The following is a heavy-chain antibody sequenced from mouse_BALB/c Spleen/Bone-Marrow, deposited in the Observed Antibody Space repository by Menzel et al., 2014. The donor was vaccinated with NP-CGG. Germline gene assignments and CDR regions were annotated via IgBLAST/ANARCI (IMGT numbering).Heavy chain of an antibody. J-gene: IGHJ4*01. CDR3: ARRTLAMDY. Sequence: LVESGPDLVRPGSSVKMSCKASDYTFTTYWMHWVKQRPGKGLEWIGMIDPSTSETRLNQKFKDKATLIVDKSSNTAYMQLSNLTSEYSAVYYCARRTLAMDYWGQGTSVTVSS. CDR1: DYTFTTYW. V-gene: IGHV1-52*01. CDR2: IDPSTSET.